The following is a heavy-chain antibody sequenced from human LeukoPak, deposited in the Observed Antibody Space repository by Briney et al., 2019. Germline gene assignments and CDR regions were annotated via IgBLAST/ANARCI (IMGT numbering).Heavy chain of an antibody. CDR3: ARAARVSYYDNSPQGMDV. Sequence: ASVKVSCKASGYTFTGYFMHWVRQAPGQGLERMGWITPNTGGTNYAQKFQGRVTMTRDTSISTAYMQLSRLRSDDTAVYYCARAARVSYYDNSPQGMDVWGLGTTVTVSS. CDR1: GYTFTGYF. J-gene: IGHJ6*02. V-gene: IGHV1-2*02. D-gene: IGHD3-22*01. CDR2: ITPNTGGT.